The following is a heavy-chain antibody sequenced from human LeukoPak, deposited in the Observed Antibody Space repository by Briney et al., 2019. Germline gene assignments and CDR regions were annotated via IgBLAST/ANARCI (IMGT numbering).Heavy chain of an antibody. V-gene: IGHV3-53*01. Sequence: GSLRLSCAASGFTVDSNYLSWVRQAPGKGLEWVSTIYTGGNTYYAASVKGRFTISRDFSKDTVFLHMNSLRAEDTAMYYCARGDDSGYYDYFDYWGQGALVTVSS. CDR2: IYTGGNT. D-gene: IGHD3-22*01. J-gene: IGHJ4*02. CDR3: ARGDDSGYYDYFDY. CDR1: GFTVDSNY.